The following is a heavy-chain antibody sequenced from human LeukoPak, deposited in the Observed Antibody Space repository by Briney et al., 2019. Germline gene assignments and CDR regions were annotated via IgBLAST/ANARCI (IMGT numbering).Heavy chain of an antibody. V-gene: IGHV3-23*01. CDR2: ISGSGGST. CDR3: ARSTGVVIIPSYYYGMDV. Sequence: GASLRLSCAASGFTFSSYAMSWVRQAPGKGLEWVSAISGSGGSTYYADSVKGRFTISRDNSKNTLYLQMNSLRAEDTAVYYCARSTGVVIIPSYYYGMDVWGQGTTVTVSS. CDR1: GFTFSSYA. J-gene: IGHJ6*02. D-gene: IGHD3-3*01.